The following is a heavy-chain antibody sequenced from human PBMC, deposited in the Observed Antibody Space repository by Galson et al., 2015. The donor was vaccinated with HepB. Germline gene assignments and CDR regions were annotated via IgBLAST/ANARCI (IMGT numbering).Heavy chain of an antibody. CDR3: ASKGDRENDAFDI. D-gene: IGHD3-10*01. CDR1: GYTFTGYY. CDR2: INPNSGGT. Sequence: SVKVSCKASGYTFTGYYMHWVRQAPGQGLEWMGRINPNSGGTNYAQKFQGRVTMTRDTSISTAYMELSRLRSDDTAVYYCASKGDRENDAFDIWGQGTMVTVSS. V-gene: IGHV1-2*06. J-gene: IGHJ3*02.